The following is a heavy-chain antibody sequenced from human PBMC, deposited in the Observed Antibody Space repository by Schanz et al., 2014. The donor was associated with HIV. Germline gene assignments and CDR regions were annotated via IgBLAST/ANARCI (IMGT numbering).Heavy chain of an antibody. CDR2: TKGRSRAGEM. CDR3: VTDRGYLQFDN. Sequence: EVQLAESGGGLVKPGGFLRLSCAASGLSFSDAWMSWVRQVPGKGLEWVGQTKGRSRAGEMDYAAPVKGRFTISRDDSGSTMYLQMNSLKTEDTGLYYCVTDRGYLQFDNWGQGTLVTVSS. V-gene: IGHV3-15*01. D-gene: IGHD2-15*01. CDR1: GLSFSDAW. J-gene: IGHJ4*02.